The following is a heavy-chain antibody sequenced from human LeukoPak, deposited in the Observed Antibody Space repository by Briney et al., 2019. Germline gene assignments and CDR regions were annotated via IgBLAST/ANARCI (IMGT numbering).Heavy chain of an antibody. Sequence: ASETLSLTCTVSGGSISVYYWSWIRQPAGKGLEWMGRTYTSGSTNYNPSLKSRVTMSVDTTKNQVSLKLTSVTAADTAVYYCARGIYCSGTTCYYYYYYMDVWGKGTTVTVSS. CDR3: ARGIYCSGTTCYYYYYYMDV. D-gene: IGHD2-2*01. J-gene: IGHJ6*03. CDR2: TYTSGST. CDR1: GGSISVYY. V-gene: IGHV4-4*07.